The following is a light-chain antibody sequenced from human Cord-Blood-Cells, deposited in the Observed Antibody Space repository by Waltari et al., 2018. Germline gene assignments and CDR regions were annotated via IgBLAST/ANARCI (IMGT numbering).Light chain of an antibody. Sequence: DIQMTPSPSTLSASVGNRVTINCRASQSISSWLAWYQQKPGKAPKPLIYDASTLESGVPSRFSGSGSGTEFTLTISSLQPDDFATYYCQQYNSYTFGQGTKLEIK. V-gene: IGKV1-5*01. CDR3: QQYNSYT. J-gene: IGKJ2*01. CDR2: DAS. CDR1: QSISSW.